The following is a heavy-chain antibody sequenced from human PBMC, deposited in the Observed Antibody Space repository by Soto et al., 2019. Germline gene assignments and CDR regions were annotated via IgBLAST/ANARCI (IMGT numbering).Heavy chain of an antibody. Sequence: PGGSLRLSCAASGFTFSSYAMSWVRQAPGKGLEWVSAISGSGGSTYYADSVKGRFTISRDSSKNTLYLQMNSLRAEDTAVYYCAKDRVRRDSPGAFDIWGQGTMVTVSS. J-gene: IGHJ3*02. CDR2: ISGSGGST. D-gene: IGHD2-15*01. CDR3: AKDRVRRDSPGAFDI. CDR1: GFTFSSYA. V-gene: IGHV3-23*01.